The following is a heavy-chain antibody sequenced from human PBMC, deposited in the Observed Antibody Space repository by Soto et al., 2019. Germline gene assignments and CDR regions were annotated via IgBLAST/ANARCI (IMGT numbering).Heavy chain of an antibody. D-gene: IGHD3-3*01. CDR3: ARGNDYDFLSGYTPFYYYYMDV. J-gene: IGHJ6*03. Sequence: GGSLRLSCAASGFTFSSYSMNWVRQAPGKGLEWVSSISSSSSYIYYADSVKGRFTISRDNAKNSLYLQMNSLRAEDTAVYYCARGNDYDFLSGYTPFYYYYMDVWGKGTTVTVSS. CDR2: ISSSSSYI. CDR1: GFTFSSYS. V-gene: IGHV3-21*01.